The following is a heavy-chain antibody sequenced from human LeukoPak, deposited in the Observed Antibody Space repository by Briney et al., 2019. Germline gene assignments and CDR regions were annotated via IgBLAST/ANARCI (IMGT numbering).Heavy chain of an antibody. J-gene: IGHJ4*02. D-gene: IGHD5-12*01. CDR1: GVTFSSYV. V-gene: IGHV3-30*03. CDR2: ISSDGNDK. CDR3: TTKVIRGNSGDDYDD. Sequence: GGSLRLSCAASGVTFSSYVMHWVRQGPGKGLEWVALISSDGNDKLYGDSVKGRFTISRDDSKSTLYLQMNSLRAEDTAVYYCTTKVIRGNSGDDYDDWGQGTLVTVSS.